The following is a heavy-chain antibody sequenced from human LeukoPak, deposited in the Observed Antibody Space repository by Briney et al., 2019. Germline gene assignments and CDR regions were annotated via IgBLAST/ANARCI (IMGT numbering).Heavy chain of an antibody. D-gene: IGHD3-10*01. CDR3: ARGAVRGATDY. Sequence: GGSLRLSCEASGLTFNKYWMTWVRQAPGKGLEWVSVIYSGGSTYYADSVKGRFTISRDNSKNTLYLQMNSLRAEDTAVYYCARGAVRGATDYWGQGTLVTVSS. J-gene: IGHJ4*02. V-gene: IGHV3-53*01. CDR2: IYSGGST. CDR1: GLTFNKYW.